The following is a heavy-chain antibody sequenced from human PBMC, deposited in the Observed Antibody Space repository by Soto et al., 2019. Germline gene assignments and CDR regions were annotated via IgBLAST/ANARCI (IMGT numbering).Heavy chain of an antibody. V-gene: IGHV3-48*02. J-gene: IGHJ6*02. CDR3: ARLYYDYV. Sequence: QLVESGGGLAQPGGSLRLACTASGFDFSSYSMNWVRQAPGKGLEWIAYVSMDSDTIHYADSVKGRFTISRDDAENSLYLQMNSLRDDDTATYYCARLYYDYVWGQRTTVTVSS. CDR2: VSMDSDTI. D-gene: IGHD3-3*01. CDR1: GFDFSSYS.